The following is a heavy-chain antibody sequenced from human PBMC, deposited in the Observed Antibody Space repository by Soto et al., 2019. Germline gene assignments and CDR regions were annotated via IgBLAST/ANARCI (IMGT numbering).Heavy chain of an antibody. D-gene: IGHD1-26*01. CDR1: GYTFTRNN. J-gene: IGHJ4*02. Sequence: AGVKVSSKASGYTFTRNNLEWVRHARAQGFEWLPIINPSNETTYYVPTFEGRLTFTNDTSTSTVYLALSSLSSDDTAVYYCARVRARGSYYFFDYWGQGTLVTVSS. CDR3: ARVRARGSYYFFDY. CDR2: INPSNETT. V-gene: IGHV1-46*01.